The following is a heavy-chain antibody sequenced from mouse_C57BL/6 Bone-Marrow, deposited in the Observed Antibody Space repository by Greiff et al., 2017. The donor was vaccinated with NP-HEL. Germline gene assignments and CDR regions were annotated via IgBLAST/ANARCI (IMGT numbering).Heavy chain of an antibody. D-gene: IGHD3-3*01. CDR2: ISDGGSYT. Sequence: EVKLQESGGGLVKPGGSLKLSCAASGFTFSSYAMSWVRQTPEKRLEWVATISDGGSYTYYPDNVKGRFTISRDNAKNNLYLQMSHLKSEDTAMYYCARERAFAYWGQGTLVTVSA. J-gene: IGHJ3*01. CDR1: GFTFSSYA. CDR3: ARERAFAY. V-gene: IGHV5-4*01.